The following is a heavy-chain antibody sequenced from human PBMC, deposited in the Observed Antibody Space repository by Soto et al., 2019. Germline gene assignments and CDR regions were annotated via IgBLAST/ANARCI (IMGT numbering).Heavy chain of an antibody. CDR2: INPYNGNT. D-gene: IGHD5-18*01. CDR3: ARDTAMALPDA. V-gene: IGHV1-18*01. Sequence: QVQLVQSGTEVKKPGASVKVSCKASGYTFTSYAISWVRQAPGQGLEWMGWINPYNGNTNYAQKLQGRVTMTTDTATSTAYMELRSLRSDDTAVYYCARDTAMALPDAWGQGTLVTVSS. CDR1: GYTFTSYA. J-gene: IGHJ4*02.